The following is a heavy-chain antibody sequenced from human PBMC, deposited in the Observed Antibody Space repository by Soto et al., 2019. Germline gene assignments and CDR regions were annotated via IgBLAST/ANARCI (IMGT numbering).Heavy chain of an antibody. J-gene: IGHJ4*02. CDR2: IYHSGST. D-gene: IGHD2-15*01. CDR3: ARDEDIVVVVAATRGAFDY. Sequence: SETLSLTCAVSGYSISSGYYWGWIRQPPGKGLEWIGSIYHSGSTYYNPSLKSRVTISVDTSKNQFSLKLSSVTAADTAVYYCARDEDIVVVVAATRGAFDYWGQGTLVTVSS. CDR1: GYSISSGYY. V-gene: IGHV4-38-2*02.